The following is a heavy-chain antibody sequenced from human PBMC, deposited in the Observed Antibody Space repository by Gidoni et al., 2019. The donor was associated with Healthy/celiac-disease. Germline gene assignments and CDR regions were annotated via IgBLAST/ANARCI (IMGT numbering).Heavy chain of an antibody. Sequence: QVQLQESGPGLGKPSETLSLTCTVSGGSISSYYWSWIRQPPGKGLEWIGYIYYSGSTHYNPSLKSRVTISVDTSKNQFSLKLSSVTAADTAVYYCARAWYSSGWYWDYWGQGTLVTVSS. CDR3: ARAWYSSGWYWDY. J-gene: IGHJ4*02. V-gene: IGHV4-59*01. D-gene: IGHD6-19*01. CDR2: IYYSGST. CDR1: GGSISSYY.